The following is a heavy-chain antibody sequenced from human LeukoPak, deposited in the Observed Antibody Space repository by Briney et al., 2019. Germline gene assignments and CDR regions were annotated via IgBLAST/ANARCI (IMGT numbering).Heavy chain of an antibody. J-gene: IGHJ6*02. D-gene: IGHD2-15*01. V-gene: IGHV1-2*02. CDR2: INPNSGGT. CDR1: GYTFTGYY. Sequence: ASVKVSCKASGYTFTGYYMHWVRQAPRQGLEWMGWINPNSGGTNYAQKLQGRVTMTTDTSTSTAYMELRSLRSDDTAVYYCARDPPRIVVVVAATNYYGMDVWGQGTTVTVSS. CDR3: ARDPPRIVVVVAATNYYGMDV.